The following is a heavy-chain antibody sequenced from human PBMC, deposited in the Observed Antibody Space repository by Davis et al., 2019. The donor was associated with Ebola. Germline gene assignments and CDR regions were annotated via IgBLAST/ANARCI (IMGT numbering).Heavy chain of an antibody. CDR1: GGSISSYY. CDR2: IYSSERT. V-gene: IGHV4-59*01. J-gene: IGHJ4*02. D-gene: IGHD2-21*02. Sequence: MPSETLSLTCTVSGGSISSYYWSWIRQPPGKGLEWIGYIYSSERTNYNPSLKSRVTISVDTSMNQFSLKLTSVTAADTAMYYCARCVWGDCNYWGRGTLVTVSS. CDR3: ARCVWGDCNY.